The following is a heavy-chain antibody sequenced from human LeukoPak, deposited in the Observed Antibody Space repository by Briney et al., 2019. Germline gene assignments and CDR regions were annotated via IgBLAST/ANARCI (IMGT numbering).Heavy chain of an antibody. D-gene: IGHD3-9*01. CDR3: ASNKLRYFGPYYFDY. Sequence: PSQTLSLTCTVSGGSISSGDYYWSWIRQPPGKGLEWIGYIYYSGSTYYNPSLKSRVTISVDTSKNQFSLKLSSATAADTAVYYCASNKLRYFGPYYFDYWGQGTLVTVSS. CDR1: GGSISSGDYY. V-gene: IGHV4-30-4*01. CDR2: IYYSGST. J-gene: IGHJ4*02.